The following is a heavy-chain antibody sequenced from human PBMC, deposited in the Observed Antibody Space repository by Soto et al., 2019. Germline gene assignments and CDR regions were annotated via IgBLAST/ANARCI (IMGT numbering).Heavy chain of an antibody. J-gene: IGHJ4*02. CDR2: ISSSGSTA. D-gene: IGHD3-10*01. CDR3: TRAAWFPYLSFY. V-gene: IGHV3-48*03. Sequence: GGSPRLCCAASGLTFRRFELPWVRQAPGKGLEWISYISSSGSTAYYASSVEGRFTISRDNANNSVYLQMDSLRAEDTALYYCTRAAWFPYLSFYWGQGALVTVSS. CDR1: GLTFRRFE.